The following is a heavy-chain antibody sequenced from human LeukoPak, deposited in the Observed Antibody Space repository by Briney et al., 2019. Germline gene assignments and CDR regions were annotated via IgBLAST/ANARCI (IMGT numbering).Heavy chain of an antibody. CDR1: GFTFSSYA. CDR3: ARDFGIAEMATFYFDY. D-gene: IGHD5-24*01. J-gene: IGHJ4*02. Sequence: GGSLRLSCAASGFTFSSYAMHWVRQAPGKGLEWVAVISYDGSNKYYADSVKGRFTISRDNSKNTLYLQMNSLRAEDTAVYYCARDFGIAEMATFYFDYWGQGTLVTVSS. CDR2: ISYDGSNK. V-gene: IGHV3-30*04.